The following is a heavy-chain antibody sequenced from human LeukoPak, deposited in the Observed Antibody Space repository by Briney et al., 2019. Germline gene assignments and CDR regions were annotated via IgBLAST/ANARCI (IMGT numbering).Heavy chain of an antibody. D-gene: IGHD4-17*01. V-gene: IGHV3-30-3*02. CDR3: AKPLRSTVTTTLYY. CDR2: ISYDGSNK. Sequence: GGSLRLSCAASGFTFSSYAMHWVRQAPGKGLEWVAVISYDGSNKYYADSVEGRFTISRDNSKNTLYLQMNSLRVEDTAVFYCAKPLRSTVTTTLYYWGQGTLVTVSS. CDR1: GFTFSSYA. J-gene: IGHJ4*02.